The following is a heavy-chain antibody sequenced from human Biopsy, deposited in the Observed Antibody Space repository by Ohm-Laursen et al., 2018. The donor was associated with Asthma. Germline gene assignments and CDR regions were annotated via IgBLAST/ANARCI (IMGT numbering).Heavy chain of an antibody. Sequence: SLRLSCTASGFTFSNFAMTWVRQAPGKGLEWVSAISGSGGSTYYADSVKGRFTISRDKSKNTLYMQMNSLRAEDTAVYYCAKRGSYFDYWGQGTLVTVSS. D-gene: IGHD1-26*01. CDR1: GFTFSNFA. V-gene: IGHV3-23*01. J-gene: IGHJ4*01. CDR3: AKRGSYFDY. CDR2: ISGSGGST.